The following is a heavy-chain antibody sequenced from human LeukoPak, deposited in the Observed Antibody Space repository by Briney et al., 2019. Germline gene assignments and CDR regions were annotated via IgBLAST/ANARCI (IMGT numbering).Heavy chain of an antibody. CDR3: ARDHNWGPDY. Sequence: ASVKVSCKALGYTFTDHYFHWLRQAPGQGLEWMGWIHPGRGDANYAQKFQGRVSLTRDTSISTAYMELSRLTSDDTAVYYCARDHNWGPDYWGQGTLVSVSS. J-gene: IGHJ4*02. CDR1: GYTFTDHY. CDR2: IHPGRGDA. D-gene: IGHD7-27*01. V-gene: IGHV1-2*02.